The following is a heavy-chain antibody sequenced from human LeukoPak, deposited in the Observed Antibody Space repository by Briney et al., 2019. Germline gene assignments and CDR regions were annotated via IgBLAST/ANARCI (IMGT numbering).Heavy chain of an antibody. CDR2: IYYSGST. V-gene: IGHV4-61*01. Sequence: PSETLSLTCTVSGGSISSGSYYWSWIRQPPGTGLEWIGYIYYSGSTNYNPSLKSRVTISVDTSKNQFSLKLSSVTAADTAVYYCARVSPFDSKIDYWGQGTLVTVSS. CDR1: GGSISSGSYY. J-gene: IGHJ4*02. CDR3: ARVSPFDSKIDY. D-gene: IGHD4-11*01.